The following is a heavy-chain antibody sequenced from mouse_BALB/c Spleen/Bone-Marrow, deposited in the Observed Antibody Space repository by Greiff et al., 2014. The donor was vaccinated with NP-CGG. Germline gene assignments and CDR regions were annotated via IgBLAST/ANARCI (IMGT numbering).Heavy chain of an antibody. V-gene: IGHV14-4*02. Sequence: VQLQQSGAELVRSGASVKLSCTASGFNIKDYYMHSVKQRPEQGLEWIGWIDPENGDTEYAPKFQGKATMTADTSSNTAYLQLSSLTSEDTAVYYCNARGDYDFDYFDYWGQGTTLTVSS. D-gene: IGHD2-4*01. J-gene: IGHJ2*01. CDR1: GFNIKDYY. CDR2: IDPENGDT. CDR3: NARGDYDFDYFDY.